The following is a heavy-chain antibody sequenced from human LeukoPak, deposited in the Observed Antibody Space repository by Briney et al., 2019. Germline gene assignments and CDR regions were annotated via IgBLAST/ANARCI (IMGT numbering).Heavy chain of an antibody. CDR2: ISSSDSDI. CDR3: ARAIYSGYVPPHY. J-gene: IGHJ4*02. V-gene: IGHV3-21*01. Sequence: SLGSLRLSCAASGFTFSSYNMNWVRQAPGKGLEWASSISSSDSDIYYADSVKGRFTISRDNAKNSLYLQMNSLRAGDTAVYYCARAIYSGYVPPHYWGLGTLVTVSS. CDR1: GFTFSSYN. D-gene: IGHD5-12*01.